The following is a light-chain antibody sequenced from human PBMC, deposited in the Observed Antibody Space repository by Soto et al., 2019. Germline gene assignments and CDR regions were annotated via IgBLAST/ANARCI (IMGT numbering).Light chain of an antibody. CDR2: AVS. J-gene: IGLJ2*01. CDR1: SSDIGAYNY. CDR3: CSYGGRILVI. V-gene: IGLV2-14*01. Sequence: QSALTQPASVSGSPGQSITISCTGTSSDIGAYNYVSWYQQYPGKAPRLLIYAVSNRPSGVSDRFSGSKSGNTASLTISGLQADDEAHYYCCSYGGRILVIFGEGTKLTVL.